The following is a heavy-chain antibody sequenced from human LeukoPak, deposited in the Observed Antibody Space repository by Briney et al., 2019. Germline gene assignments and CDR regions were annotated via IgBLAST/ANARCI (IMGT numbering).Heavy chain of an antibody. CDR3: TASDHLYCSSSSCHFDY. CDR2: IQSKTYGEGT. Sequence: HPGGFLRLSCTPPGLSFGHYGMSWVRQAPGKGLEWVGFIQSKTYGEGTMYAASVRGRFTISRDDSRSTAYLQMNSLKTEDTAVYYFTASDHLYCSSSSCHFDYWGQGTLVTVSS. J-gene: IGHJ4*02. D-gene: IGHD2-2*01. V-gene: IGHV3-49*04. CDR1: GLSFGHYG.